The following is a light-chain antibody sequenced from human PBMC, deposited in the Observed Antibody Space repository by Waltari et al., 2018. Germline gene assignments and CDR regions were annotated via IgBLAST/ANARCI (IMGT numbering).Light chain of an antibody. J-gene: IGLJ1*01. Sequence: QSALTQPASVSGSPGQSIATSCTGTSSDIGAYNHVYWYQQHPGKAPKLIIYEVSNRPSGVSTRFSGSKSGNTASLTISGLQAEDEADYYCNSFTTSATHVFGTGTKVSVL. CDR1: SSDIGAYNH. CDR2: EVS. CDR3: NSFTTSATHV. V-gene: IGLV2-14*01.